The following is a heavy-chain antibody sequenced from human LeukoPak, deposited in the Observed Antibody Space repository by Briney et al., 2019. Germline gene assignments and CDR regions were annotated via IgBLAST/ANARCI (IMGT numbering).Heavy chain of an antibody. Sequence: SETLSLTCSVSGGSISSSRYFWGWIRQPPGKGLEWIGSIYYSGSTYYNPSLKSRVTISVDTSENQFSLKLSSVTAADTAVYYCARGSSGWYYDYWGQGTLVTVSS. J-gene: IGHJ4*02. CDR1: GGSISSSRYF. CDR2: IYYSGST. CDR3: ARGSSGWYYDY. V-gene: IGHV4-39*01. D-gene: IGHD6-19*01.